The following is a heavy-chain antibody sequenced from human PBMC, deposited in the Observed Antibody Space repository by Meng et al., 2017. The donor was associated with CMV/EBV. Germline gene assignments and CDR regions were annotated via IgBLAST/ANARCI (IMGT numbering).Heavy chain of an antibody. D-gene: IGHD3-10*01. J-gene: IGHJ4*02. Sequence: GESLKISCAASGFTVSSNYMSWVRQAPGKGLEWVSVIYSGGSTYYPDSVKGRFTISRDNSKNTLYLQMNSLRAEDTAVYYCARVATMVRGVTDYWGQGTLVTVSS. CDR3: ARVATMVRGVTDY. CDR2: IYSGGST. CDR1: GFTVSSNY. V-gene: IGHV3-53*01.